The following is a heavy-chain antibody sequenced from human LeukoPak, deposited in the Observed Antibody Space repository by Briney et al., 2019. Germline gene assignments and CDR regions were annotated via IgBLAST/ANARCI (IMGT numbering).Heavy chain of an antibody. D-gene: IGHD2-21*01. Sequence: GESLKISCKGSGYSFTSYWIGWVRQMPGKGLGWMGIIYPGDSDTRYSPSFQGQVTISADKPISTAYLQWSSLKASDTAMYYCARFMGPYCGGDCYDAFDIWGQGTMVTVSS. V-gene: IGHV5-51*04. J-gene: IGHJ3*02. CDR3: ARFMGPYCGGDCYDAFDI. CDR2: IYPGDSDT. CDR1: GYSFTSYW.